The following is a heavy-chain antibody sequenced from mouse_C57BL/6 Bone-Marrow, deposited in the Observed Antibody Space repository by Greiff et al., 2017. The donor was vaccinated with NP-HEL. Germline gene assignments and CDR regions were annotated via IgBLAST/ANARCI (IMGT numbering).Heavy chain of an antibody. CDR1: GFTFSDYY. D-gene: IGHD2-14*01. Sequence: EVHLVESGGGLVQPGGSLKLSCAASGFTFSDYYMYWVRQTPEKRLEWVAYISNGGGSTYYPDTVKGRFTISRDNAKNTLYLQMSRLKSEATAMYYCASRGYGGAMDYWGQGTSVTVSS. V-gene: IGHV5-12*01. CDR2: ISNGGGST. CDR3: ASRGYGGAMDY. J-gene: IGHJ4*01.